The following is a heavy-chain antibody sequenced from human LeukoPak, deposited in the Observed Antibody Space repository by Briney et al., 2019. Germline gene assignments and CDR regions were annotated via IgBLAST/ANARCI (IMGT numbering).Heavy chain of an antibody. CDR3: AKDRSIAAGDDAFDI. J-gene: IGHJ3*02. CDR1: GFTFSSYA. V-gene: IGHV3-23*01. D-gene: IGHD6-13*01. Sequence: GGSLRLSCAASGFTFSSYAMNWVRQAPGKGLEWVSHISGSGISTYYADSVKGRFTFSRDNSKNTLYLQMNSLRAEDTAVYYCAKDRSIAAGDDAFDIWGQGTMVTVSS. CDR2: ISGSGIST.